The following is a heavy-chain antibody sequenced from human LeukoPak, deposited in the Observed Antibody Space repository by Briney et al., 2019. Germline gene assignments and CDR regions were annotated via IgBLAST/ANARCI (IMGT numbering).Heavy chain of an antibody. CDR1: GYTFTGYY. J-gene: IGHJ4*02. Sequence: GASVKVSCKASGYTFTGYYMHWVRQAPGQGLEWMGWINPNSGGTNYAQKFQGRVTMTRDTSISTAYMELSRLRSDDTAVYYCARVVIYSSSWSDYWGQGTLVTVSS. CDR3: ARVVIYSSSWSDY. V-gene: IGHV1-2*02. CDR2: INPNSGGT. D-gene: IGHD6-13*01.